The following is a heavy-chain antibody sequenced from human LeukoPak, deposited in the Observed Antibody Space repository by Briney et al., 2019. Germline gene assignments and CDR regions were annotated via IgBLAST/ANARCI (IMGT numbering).Heavy chain of an antibody. J-gene: IGHJ4*02. V-gene: IGHV4-59*01. Sequence: SETLSLTCTVSGDSMTNYHWTWIRQPPGKELEWIGSISYSGTTNYNPSLKSRVTMSVDTFKSQFSLKLNSVTAADTAFYYCARSGLVRGVSTWGQGTLVTVSS. CDR2: ISYSGTT. CDR3: ARSGLVRGVST. CDR1: GDSMTNYH. D-gene: IGHD3-10*01.